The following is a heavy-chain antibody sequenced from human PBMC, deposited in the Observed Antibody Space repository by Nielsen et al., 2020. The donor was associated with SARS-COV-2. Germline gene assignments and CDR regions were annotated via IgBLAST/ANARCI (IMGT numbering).Heavy chain of an antibody. Sequence: GGSLRLSCAASEFTFTNFGMSWVRQVPGKGLTWVAQINSDDSKTTNADSVKGRFTISRHSAENTLYLQMNSLRADDTAVYYCARDRRGYYDIYVLAAFDIWGQGTMVTVSS. D-gene: IGHD3-22*01. CDR2: INSDDSKT. CDR3: ARDRRGYYDIYVLAAFDI. V-gene: IGHV3-74*01. CDR1: EFTFTNFG. J-gene: IGHJ3*02.